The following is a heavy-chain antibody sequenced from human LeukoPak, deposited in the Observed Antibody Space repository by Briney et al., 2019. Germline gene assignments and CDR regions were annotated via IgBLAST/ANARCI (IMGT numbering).Heavy chain of an antibody. V-gene: IGHV3-23*01. CDR1: GFTFSSYG. D-gene: IGHD3-10*01. J-gene: IGHJ3*02. CDR3: AKDVLWFGELAPTDAFDI. CDR2: ISGSGGST. Sequence: GGSLRLSCAASGFTFSSYGMHWVRQAPGKGLEWVSAISGSGGSTYYADSVKGRFTISRDNSKNTLYLQMNSLRAEDTAVYYCAKDVLWFGELAPTDAFDIWGQGTMVTVSS.